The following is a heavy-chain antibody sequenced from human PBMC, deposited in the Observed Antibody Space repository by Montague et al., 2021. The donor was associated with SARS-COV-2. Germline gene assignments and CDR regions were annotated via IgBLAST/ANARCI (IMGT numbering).Heavy chain of an antibody. V-gene: IGHV4-34*01. CDR1: GTSFSGYY. CDR3: ARLRDGVVPSPILGVGAYYYYYGMDV. D-gene: IGHD2-15*01. CDR2: ITDSGST. Sequence: SETLSLTCAVHGTSFSGYYWNWIRQPPGKGLEWIGEITDSGSTKYSPSLKSRLTISADTSKNQLSLKLTSVTAADTAVYYCARLRDGVVPSPILGVGAYYYYYGMDVWGRGTTVTVSS. J-gene: IGHJ6*01.